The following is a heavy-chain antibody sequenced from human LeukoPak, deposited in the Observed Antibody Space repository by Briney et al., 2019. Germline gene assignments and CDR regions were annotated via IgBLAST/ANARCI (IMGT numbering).Heavy chain of an antibody. CDR2: ISAYNGNT. J-gene: IGHJ5*02. CDR3: ARDIVVVPAAQINWFDP. CDR1: GYTFTSYG. V-gene: IGHV1-18*01. Sequence: ASVKVSCKASGYTFTSYGISWVRQAPGQGLEWMGWISAYNGNTNYAQKLQGRVTMTTDTSTSTAYMELRSLRSDDTAVYYCARDIVVVPAAQINWFDPWGQGTLVTVSP. D-gene: IGHD2-2*01.